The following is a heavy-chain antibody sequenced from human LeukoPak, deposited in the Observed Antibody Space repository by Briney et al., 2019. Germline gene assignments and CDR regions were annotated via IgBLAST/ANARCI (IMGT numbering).Heavy chain of an antibody. Sequence: GGSLRLSCAASGFTFSSYSMNWVRQAPGKGLEWVSYISSSSSTIFYADSAKGRFTISRDNAKNSLYLQMNSLRDEDTAVYYCARKVDGNSYYFDYWGQGTLVTVSS. D-gene: IGHD4-23*01. CDR2: ISSSSSTI. J-gene: IGHJ4*02. CDR1: GFTFSSYS. CDR3: ARKVDGNSYYFDY. V-gene: IGHV3-48*02.